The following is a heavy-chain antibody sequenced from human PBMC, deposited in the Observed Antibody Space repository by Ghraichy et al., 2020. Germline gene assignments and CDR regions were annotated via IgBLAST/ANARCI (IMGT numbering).Heavy chain of an antibody. Sequence: GESLNISCKGSGYGFPTYWIGWVRQMPGKGLEWMGIIYPVDSDTRYNPSFQGQVTISVDKSISTAYLQWSSLKASDTAMYYCVRGRGYCSSSSCYCFDYWGQGTLVTVSS. V-gene: IGHV5-51*01. D-gene: IGHD2-2*01. CDR3: VRGRGYCSSSSCYCFDY. CDR2: IYPVDSDT. J-gene: IGHJ4*02. CDR1: GYGFPTYW.